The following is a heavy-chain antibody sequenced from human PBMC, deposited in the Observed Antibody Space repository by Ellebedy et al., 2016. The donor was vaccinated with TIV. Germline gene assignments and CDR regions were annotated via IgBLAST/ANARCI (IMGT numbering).Heavy chain of an antibody. CDR1: GGTFSSYA. CDR2: IVPILGIA. J-gene: IGHJ3*02. D-gene: IGHD2-8*01. Sequence: AASVKVSCKASGGTFSSYAISWVRQAPGQGLEWMGRIVPILGIANYAQKFQGRVTITADKSTSTAYMELSSLRSEDTAVYYCARERVNIVLMVYATGDAFDIWGQGTMVTVSS. CDR3: ARERVNIVLMVYATGDAFDI. V-gene: IGHV1-69*04.